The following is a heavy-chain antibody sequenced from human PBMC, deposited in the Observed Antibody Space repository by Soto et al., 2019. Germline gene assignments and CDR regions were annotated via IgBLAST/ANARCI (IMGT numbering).Heavy chain of an antibody. D-gene: IGHD6-19*01. CDR1: GGMFSSYV. Sequence: GGSLRLSCEASGGMFSSYVMNWVRQAPGKGLEWVSGISGTGGSTKYADSVKGRFTISRDTSKNMLYLHMNSLRAEDTAIYYCARYTAVADPYYFDYWGQGTLVTVSS. J-gene: IGHJ4*02. V-gene: IGHV3-23*01. CDR3: ARYTAVADPYYFDY. CDR2: ISGTGGST.